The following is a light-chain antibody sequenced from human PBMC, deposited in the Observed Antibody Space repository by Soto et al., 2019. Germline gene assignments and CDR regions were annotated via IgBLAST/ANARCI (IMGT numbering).Light chain of an antibody. J-gene: IGLJ1*01. V-gene: IGLV2-23*01. Sequence: QSVLTQPASVSGSPGQSITISCTGTSNTIGGYNVVSWYQQHPGTAPKVIIYEGIKRPSGVSNRFSGSISGSTASLTISGLQAEDEADYYCCSHAGATTYVFGTGTKVTVL. CDR2: EGI. CDR3: CSHAGATTYV. CDR1: SNTIGGYNV.